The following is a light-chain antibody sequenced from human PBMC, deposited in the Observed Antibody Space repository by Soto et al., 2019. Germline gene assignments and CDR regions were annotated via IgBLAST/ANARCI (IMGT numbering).Light chain of an antibody. CDR3: GTWDTGLRAYV. Sequence: QSVVTQPPSVSAAPGQKVTISCSGSSSSSHIGHHSVSWYQHLPGTAPKLLIYDNDQRPSGIPARFSGSKSPTSATLDITGLQTGDEADYYCGTWDTGLRAYVLGTGTKLTVL. V-gene: IGLV1-51*01. CDR2: DND. CDR1: SSSSHIGHHS. J-gene: IGLJ1*01.